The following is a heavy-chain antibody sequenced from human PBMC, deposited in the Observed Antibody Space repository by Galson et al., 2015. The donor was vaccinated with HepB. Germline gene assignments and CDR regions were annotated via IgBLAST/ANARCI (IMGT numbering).Heavy chain of an antibody. CDR1: GYTFTSYA. Sequence: SVKVSCKASGYTFTSYAMNWVRQAPGQGLEWMGWINTNTGNPTYAQGFTGRFVFSLDTSVSTAYLQISSPKAEDTAVYYCAREGAAAGTEDFQHWGQGTLVTVSS. V-gene: IGHV7-4-1*02. CDR3: AREGAAAGTEDFQH. D-gene: IGHD6-13*01. J-gene: IGHJ1*01. CDR2: INTNTGNP.